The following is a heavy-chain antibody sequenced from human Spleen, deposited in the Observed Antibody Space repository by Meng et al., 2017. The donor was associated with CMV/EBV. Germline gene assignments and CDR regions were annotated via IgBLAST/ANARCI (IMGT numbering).Heavy chain of an antibody. CDR3: ARVSIIGTSDNDF. J-gene: IGHJ4*02. D-gene: IGHD1-7*01. CDR1: GFTFSSYA. V-gene: IGHV3-7*04. CDR2: IKQDGSKT. Sequence: ETLSLTCAASGFTFSSYAMSWVRQAPGKGLEWVANIKQDGSKTDYVDSVKGRFSVSRDNAKNSLYLQMKGLRVEDTAVYYCARVSIIGTSDNDFWGQGTLVTVSS.